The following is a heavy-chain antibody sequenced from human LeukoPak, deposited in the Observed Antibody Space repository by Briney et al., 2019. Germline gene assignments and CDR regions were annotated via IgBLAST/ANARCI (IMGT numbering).Heavy chain of an antibody. CDR2: IGGSDGTT. V-gene: IGHV3-23*01. J-gene: IGHJ4*02. CDR3: TNLNWTEDSDY. CDR1: GFTFSRYA. D-gene: IGHD1-1*01. Sequence: GGSLRLSCAASGFTFSRYAMTWVRQAPGKGLEWVSTIGGSDGTTYYADSVKGRFTISRDNSKNSLYLQMNRLRAEDTAVYYCTNLNWTEDSDYWGQGALVTVSS.